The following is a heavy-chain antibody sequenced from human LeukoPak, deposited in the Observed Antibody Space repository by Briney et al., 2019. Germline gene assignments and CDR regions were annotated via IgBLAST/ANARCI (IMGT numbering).Heavy chain of an antibody. V-gene: IGHV3-21*01. D-gene: IGHD5-18*01. J-gene: IGHJ4*02. CDR3: AREPRYVDTAMPNCDY. CDR2: ISSSSSYI. CDR1: GFTFSSYS. Sequence: GSLRLSCAASGFTFSSYSMNWVRQAPGKGLEWVSSISSSSSYIYYADSVKGRFTISRDNAKNSLYLQMNSLRAEDTAVYYCAREPRYVDTAMPNCDYWGQGTLVTVSS.